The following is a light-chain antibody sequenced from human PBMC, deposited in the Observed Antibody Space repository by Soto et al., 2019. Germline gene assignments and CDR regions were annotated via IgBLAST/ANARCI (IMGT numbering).Light chain of an antibody. Sequence: QPVRTQSPSASASLGASVKLTCTLSSGHSSYAIAWHQQQPEKGPRYLMKVNSNGSHSKGDGIPDRFSGSSSGAERYLTISSLQSEDEADYYCQTWGSGIRVVFGGGTKLTVL. CDR3: QTWGSGIRVV. CDR2: VNSNGSH. CDR1: SGHSSYA. J-gene: IGLJ2*01. V-gene: IGLV4-69*01.